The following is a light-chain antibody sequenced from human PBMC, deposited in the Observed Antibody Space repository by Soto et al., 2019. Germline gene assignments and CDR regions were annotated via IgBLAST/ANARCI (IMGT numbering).Light chain of an antibody. CDR1: SSDVGGYNF. CDR2: DVS. CDR3: CSYAGSYTYYV. J-gene: IGLJ1*01. V-gene: IGLV2-11*01. Sequence: QSVLTQPRSVSGSPGQSVAISCTVTSSDVGGYNFVSWYQQHPGKAPKLLMYDVSKRPSGVPARFSGSKSGNTASLTISGLQVDDEADYYCCSYAGSYTYYVFGTGTKVTVL.